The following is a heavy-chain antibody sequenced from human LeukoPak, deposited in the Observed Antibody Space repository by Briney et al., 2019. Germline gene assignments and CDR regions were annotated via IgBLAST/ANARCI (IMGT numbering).Heavy chain of an antibody. CDR2: INHDGSST. J-gene: IGHJ4*02. V-gene: IGHV3-74*01. CDR3: VRDWGYDSSGYWQKYFDT. D-gene: IGHD3-22*01. Sequence: GGTLRLSCATSGFTFSTFWMHWVRQAPGKGLVWVSRINHDGSSTNYADSVKGRFTISRDNAKNTLYLQMNSLRAEDTAVYYCVRDWGYDSSGYWQKYFDTWGQGTLVTVSS. CDR1: GFTFSTFW.